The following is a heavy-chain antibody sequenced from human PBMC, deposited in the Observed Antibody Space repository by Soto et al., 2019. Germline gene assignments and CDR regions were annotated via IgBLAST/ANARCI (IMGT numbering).Heavy chain of an antibody. D-gene: IGHD6-25*01. Sequence: QVQLVQSGTEVKKPGASLKVSCKASGYTSTNYGIAWVRQAPGQGLEWVGWISVYSGKTNYAQNVQVRLTMTTDTSTSTAYMELTNLRSDDTAVYYCARASGYLAHSPSVAYFDPWGQGTLVTVSS. CDR3: ARASGYLAHSPSVAYFDP. CDR2: ISVYSGKT. V-gene: IGHV1-18*01. CDR1: GYTSTNYG. J-gene: IGHJ5*02.